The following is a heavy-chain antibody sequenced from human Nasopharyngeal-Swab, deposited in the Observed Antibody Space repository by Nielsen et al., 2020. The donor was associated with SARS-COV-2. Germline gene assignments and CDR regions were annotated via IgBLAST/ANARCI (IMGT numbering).Heavy chain of an antibody. CDR2: ISGSGGST. CDR3: AKDGKRRGIAAAGTLSYYYGMDV. V-gene: IGHV3-23*01. Sequence: VRQAPGKGLEWVSAISGSGGSTYYADSVKGRFTISRDNSKNTLYLQMNSLRAEDTAVYYCAKDGKRRGIAAAGTLSYYYGMDVWGQGTTVTVSS. J-gene: IGHJ6*02. D-gene: IGHD6-13*01.